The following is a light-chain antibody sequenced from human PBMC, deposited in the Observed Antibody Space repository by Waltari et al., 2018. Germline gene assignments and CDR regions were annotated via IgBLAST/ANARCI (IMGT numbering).Light chain of an antibody. CDR1: SSDVGAYNY. CDR2: DVS. V-gene: IGLV2-11*01. J-gene: IGLJ2*01. Sequence: QSALTQPRSVSESPGQSVTISCTGTSSDVGAYNYVSWYQQHPGKAPKLMIFDVSRRPSGVPDRVSGSKSGNTASLTISGLQAEDEADYYCCSYAGTYTVVFGGGTKLTVL. CDR3: CSYAGTYTVV.